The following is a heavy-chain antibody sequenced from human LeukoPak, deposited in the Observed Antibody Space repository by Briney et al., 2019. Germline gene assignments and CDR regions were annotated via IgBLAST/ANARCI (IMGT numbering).Heavy chain of an antibody. V-gene: IGHV3-48*02. Sequence: PTGGSLRLSCAASGFTFSSYSMNWVRQAPGKGLEWVSYISSSSSTIYYADSVKGRFTISRDNAKNSLYLQMNSLRDEDTAVYYCARAVYDSRPYYFDYWGQGTLVTVSS. D-gene: IGHD3-22*01. CDR2: ISSSSSTI. CDR1: GFTFSSYS. CDR3: ARAVYDSRPYYFDY. J-gene: IGHJ4*02.